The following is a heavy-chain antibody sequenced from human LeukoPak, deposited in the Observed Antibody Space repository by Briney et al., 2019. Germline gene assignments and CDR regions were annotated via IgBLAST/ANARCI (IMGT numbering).Heavy chain of an antibody. CDR1: GDSISSSSYY. V-gene: IGHV4-39*01. D-gene: IGHD6-13*01. CDR2: IYYSGST. CDR3: ARRGGAAAGTPIDY. Sequence: PSETLSLTCTVSGDSISSSSYYWGWIRQPPGKGLEWIGSIYYSGSTYYNPSLKSRVTISVDTSKNQFSLKLSSVTAADTAVYYCARRGGAAAGTPIDYWGQGTLVTVSS. J-gene: IGHJ4*02.